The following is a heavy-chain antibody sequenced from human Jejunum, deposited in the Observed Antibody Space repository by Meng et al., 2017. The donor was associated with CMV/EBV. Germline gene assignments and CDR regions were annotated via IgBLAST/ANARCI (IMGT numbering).Heavy chain of an antibody. V-gene: IGHV3-30-3*01. D-gene: IGHD4-11*01. Sequence: SGFPFTHSPIRWSRPAPAQGLEWVALISYDEGNEYYADSVTGRFTISRDSSKSTLYLQMNSLRGEDSAIYYCARENDYSNYFDQWGRGTLVTVSS. CDR1: GFPFTHSP. CDR3: ARENDYSNYFDQ. J-gene: IGHJ4*02. CDR2: ISYDEGNE.